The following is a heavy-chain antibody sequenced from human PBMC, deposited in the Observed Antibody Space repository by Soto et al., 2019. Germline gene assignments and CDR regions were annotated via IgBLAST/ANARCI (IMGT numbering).Heavy chain of an antibody. CDR1: GYTFSNYG. CDR2: ISLYSDGT. D-gene: IGHD2-2*01. Sequence: ASVKVSCKTSGYTFSNYGITWVRQAPGQPLEWLGWISLYSDGTNYAQKFQGGVSMTTDTSTTTAYMELRSLRSDDTAVYYCARVVPGAEAWFGPWGQGTLVTVSS. V-gene: IGHV1-18*01. J-gene: IGHJ5*02. CDR3: ARVVPGAEAWFGP.